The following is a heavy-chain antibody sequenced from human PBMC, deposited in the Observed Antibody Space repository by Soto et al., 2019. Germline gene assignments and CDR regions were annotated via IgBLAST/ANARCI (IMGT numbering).Heavy chain of an antibody. J-gene: IGHJ6*04. CDR2: IIPIFGTA. Sequence: SVKVSCKASGGTFSSYAISWVRQAPGQGLEWMGGIIPIFGTANYAQKFQGRVTITADESKNQFSLKLSSVTAADTAVYYCARGVATPLLGVWGKGTTVTVSS. CDR3: ARGVATPLLGV. D-gene: IGHD5-12*01. CDR1: GGTFSSYA. V-gene: IGHV1-69*13.